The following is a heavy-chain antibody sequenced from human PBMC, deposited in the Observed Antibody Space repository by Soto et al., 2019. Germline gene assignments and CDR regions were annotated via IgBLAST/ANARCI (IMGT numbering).Heavy chain of an antibody. J-gene: IGHJ4*02. CDR2: IIPILGIA. Sequence: QVQLVQSGAEVKKPGSSVKVSGKASGGTFSSYTISWVRQAPGQGLEWMGRIIPILGIANYAQTFQGRVTITADKRTSTAYMELSSLRSEDTAVYDCARDNAGVTTIRSYLDYWGQGTLVTVSS. CDR1: GGTFSSYT. D-gene: IGHD5-12*01. V-gene: IGHV1-69*08. CDR3: ARDNAGVTTIRSYLDY.